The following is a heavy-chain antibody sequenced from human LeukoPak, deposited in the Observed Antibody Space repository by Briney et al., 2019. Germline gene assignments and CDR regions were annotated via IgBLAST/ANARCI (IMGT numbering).Heavy chain of an antibody. J-gene: IGHJ4*02. Sequence: ASVKVSCKASGYTFTSYDINWVRQATGQGLEWMGWMNPNSGNTGYAQKFQGRVTLTRNTSTSTAYMELSSLRSEDTAVYYCARAFPTMVRGVIDYWGQGTLVTVSS. CDR3: ARAFPTMVRGVIDY. CDR1: GYTFTSYD. V-gene: IGHV1-8*01. D-gene: IGHD3-10*01. CDR2: MNPNSGNT.